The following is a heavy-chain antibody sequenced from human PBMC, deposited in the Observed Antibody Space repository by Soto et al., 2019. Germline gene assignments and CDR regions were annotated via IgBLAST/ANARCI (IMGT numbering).Heavy chain of an antibody. CDR1: GFTFSGSA. V-gene: IGHV3-73*01. Sequence: GGSLRLSCAASGFTFSGSAMHWVRQASGKGLEWVGRIRSKANSYATAYAASVKGRFTISRDDSKNTAYLQMNSLKTEDTAVYYCTRHYYDSSGYQALDYWGQGTLVTVSS. D-gene: IGHD3-22*01. CDR2: IRSKANSYAT. CDR3: TRHYYDSSGYQALDY. J-gene: IGHJ4*02.